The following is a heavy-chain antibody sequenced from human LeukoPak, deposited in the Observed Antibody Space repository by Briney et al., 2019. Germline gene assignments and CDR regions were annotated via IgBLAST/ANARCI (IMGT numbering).Heavy chain of an antibody. Sequence: GGSLRLSCAASGFTVSSNYMSWVRQAPGKGLEWVSVIYSGGSTYYADSVKGRFTISRDNSKNTLYLQMNSLRAEDTAVYYCARGLQPVLRFLEWSSNYYFDYWGQGTLVTVSS. CDR2: IYSGGST. CDR3: ARGLQPVLRFLEWSSNYYFDY. V-gene: IGHV3-53*01. D-gene: IGHD3-3*01. J-gene: IGHJ4*02. CDR1: GFTVSSNY.